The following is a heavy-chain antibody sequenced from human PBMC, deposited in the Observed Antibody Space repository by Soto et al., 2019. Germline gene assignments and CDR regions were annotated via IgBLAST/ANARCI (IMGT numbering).Heavy chain of an antibody. Sequence: DVQLLESGGGLVQPGGSLRLSCAASGFTFSNYAINWVRQAPGQGLEWVSGISGSGGSTHYADSVRGRFTISRDNSKNALHLQMNSLRVDDTAVYYCAKVIWDTVMPETSMDPYDYWGQGTLVIVSS. J-gene: IGHJ4*02. CDR3: AKVIWDTVMPETSMDPYDY. CDR2: ISGSGGST. CDR1: GFTFSNYA. V-gene: IGHV3-23*01. D-gene: IGHD2-15*01.